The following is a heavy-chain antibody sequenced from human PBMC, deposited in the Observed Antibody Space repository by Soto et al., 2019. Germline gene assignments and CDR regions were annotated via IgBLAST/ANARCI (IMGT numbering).Heavy chain of an antibody. CDR1: VGSFSNYG. CDR3: TRGDATKIVVTTYYGLDV. V-gene: IGHV1-69*12. CDR2: IIPVFGTP. D-gene: IGHD3-22*01. J-gene: IGHJ6*02. Sequence: QVQVVQSGAEVKKPGSSVKVSCKASVGSFSNYGISWVRQVPGQGLEWMGGIIPVFGTPHYAQKFQEGVTIPADESTSTVHREVSSLTSEDTAVYYCTRGDATKIVVTTYYGLDVWGQGTTVTVSS.